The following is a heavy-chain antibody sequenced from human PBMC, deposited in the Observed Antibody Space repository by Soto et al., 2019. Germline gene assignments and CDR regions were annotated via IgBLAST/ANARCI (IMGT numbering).Heavy chain of an antibody. Sequence: QVQLVQSGAEVKKPGASVKVACKASGYSFNSYYMHWVRQAPGQGPEGMGVINPSGASTSYAQKFHGRVTMTRDTSTSTVYMELSSLRSEDTALYYCASDYNAYQRQHVFDIWGQGTLVTVSS. CDR2: INPSGAST. J-gene: IGHJ3*02. CDR1: GYSFNSYY. CDR3: ASDYNAYQRQHVFDI. D-gene: IGHD3-10*01. V-gene: IGHV1-46*02.